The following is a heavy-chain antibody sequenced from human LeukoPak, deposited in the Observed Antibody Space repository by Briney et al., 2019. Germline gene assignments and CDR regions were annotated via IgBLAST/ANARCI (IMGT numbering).Heavy chain of an antibody. CDR2: ISGSGGST. J-gene: IGHJ4*02. V-gene: IGHV3-23*01. CDR1: GFTFSSYA. Sequence: GGSLLLSCATSGFTFSSYAMSWVRQAPGKGLEWVSAISGSGGSTYYADSVKGRFTISRDNSKNTLYLQMNSLRAEDTAVYYCAKDMEAVFGVVIDYWGQGTLVTVSS. D-gene: IGHD3-3*01. CDR3: AKDMEAVFGVVIDY.